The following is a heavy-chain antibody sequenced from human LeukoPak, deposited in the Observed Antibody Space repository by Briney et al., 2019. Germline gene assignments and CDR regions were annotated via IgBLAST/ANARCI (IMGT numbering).Heavy chain of an antibody. CDR3: ARDTYTSGWYELDY. CDR2: ISYDGSRK. Sequence: GGSLRLSCAASGFTFSTYAMHWVRQGPGKGLEWVAVISYDGSRKYYADSVKGRFTISRDNSKNTLDLQMNSLRAEDTAVYYCARDTYTSGWYELDYWGQGTLVTVSS. CDR1: GFTFSTYA. J-gene: IGHJ4*02. D-gene: IGHD6-19*01. V-gene: IGHV3-30-3*01.